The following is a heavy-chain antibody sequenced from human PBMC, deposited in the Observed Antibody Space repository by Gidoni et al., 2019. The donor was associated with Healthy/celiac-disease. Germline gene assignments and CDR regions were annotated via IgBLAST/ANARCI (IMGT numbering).Heavy chain of an antibody. J-gene: IGHJ5*02. D-gene: IGHD2-2*01. CDR3: AAGGRYCSSTSCSNWFDP. V-gene: IGHV4-38-2*01. CDR1: GYSISSGYY. CDR2: IYHSGST. Sequence: QVQLQESGPGLVKPSETLSLTCAVSGYSISSGYYWGWIRQPPGKGLEWIGSIYHSGSTYYNPSFKSRVTISGDTSKTQFSLKLSSVTAADTAVYYCAAGGRYCSSTSCSNWFDPWGQGTLVTVSS.